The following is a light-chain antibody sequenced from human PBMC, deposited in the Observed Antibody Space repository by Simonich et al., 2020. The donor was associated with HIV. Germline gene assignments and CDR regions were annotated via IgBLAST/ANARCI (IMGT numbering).Light chain of an antibody. V-gene: IGKV4-1*01. Sequence: DIVMTQSTDFLAVFLGERATINCKSSQSVLYSSNNKNYLAWYQQKPGQPPKLLIYWASTREAVVPDRFSGSGSGTDFTLTISSLQAEDVAVYYCQQYYSTPRTFGQGTKLEIK. CDR1: QSVLYSSNNKNY. CDR3: QQYYSTPRT. J-gene: IGKJ2*01. CDR2: WAS.